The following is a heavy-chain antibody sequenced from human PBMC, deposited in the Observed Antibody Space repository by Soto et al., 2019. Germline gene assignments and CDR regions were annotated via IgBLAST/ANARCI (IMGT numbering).Heavy chain of an antibody. V-gene: IGHV3-7*01. CDR3: ARDYIEYSSSNYGMDV. Sequence: PGGSLRLSCAASGFTFSSYWMSWVRQAPGKGLEWVANIKQDGSEKYYVDSVKGRFTISRDNAKNSLYLQMNSLRAEDTAVYYCARDYIEYSSSNYGMDVWGQGTTVTVSS. CDR2: IKQDGSEK. J-gene: IGHJ6*02. D-gene: IGHD6-6*01. CDR1: GFTFSSYW.